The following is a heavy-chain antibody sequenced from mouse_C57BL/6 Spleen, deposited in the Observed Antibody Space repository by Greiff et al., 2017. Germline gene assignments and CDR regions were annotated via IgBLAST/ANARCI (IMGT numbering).Heavy chain of an antibody. CDR1: GFTFSSYA. Sequence: EVQVVESGGGLVKPGGSLKLSCAASGFTFSSYAMSWVRQTPEKRLEWVATISDGGSYTYYPDNVKGRFTISRDNAKNNLYLQMSHLKSEDTAMYYCARENYSNFYAMDYWGQGTSVTVSA. J-gene: IGHJ4*01. CDR2: ISDGGSYT. D-gene: IGHD2-5*01. CDR3: ARENYSNFYAMDY. V-gene: IGHV5-4*01.